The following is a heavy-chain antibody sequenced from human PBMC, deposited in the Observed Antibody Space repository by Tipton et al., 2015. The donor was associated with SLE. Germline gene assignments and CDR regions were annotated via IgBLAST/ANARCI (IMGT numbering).Heavy chain of an antibody. CDR3: ARSRGEWSYYFDY. Sequence: SLRLSCAASGFTFSSFWMTWVRQAPGKGLEWVASIKPDGSETSYVDSVKGRFTISRDNAKNSLYLQMNSLRAEDTAVYYCARSRGEWSYYFDYWGQGTLVTVSS. J-gene: IGHJ4*02. D-gene: IGHD3-16*01. CDR1: GFTFSSFW. V-gene: IGHV3-7*01. CDR2: IKPDGSET.